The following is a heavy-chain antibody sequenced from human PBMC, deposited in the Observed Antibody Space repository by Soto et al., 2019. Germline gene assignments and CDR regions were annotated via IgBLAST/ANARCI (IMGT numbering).Heavy chain of an antibody. V-gene: IGHV4-4*07. CDR1: GASLRDYY. CDR2: IYATGST. Sequence: PSETLSLTCNVSGASLRDYYWSWIRQPPGKGLEWIGRIYATGSTDYNPSLKSRITMSVDMSKRQFSLTLRSVTAADTAIYYCVRDGTKNLRDRFDPWGREILVTVSS. D-gene: IGHD1-1*01. J-gene: IGHJ5*02. CDR3: VRDGTKNLRDRFDP.